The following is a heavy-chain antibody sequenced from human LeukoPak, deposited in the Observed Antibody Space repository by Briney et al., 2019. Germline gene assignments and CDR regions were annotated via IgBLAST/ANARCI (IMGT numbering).Heavy chain of an antibody. J-gene: IGHJ4*02. V-gene: IGHV3-21*04. CDR2: ISSSSSYI. CDR1: GFTFSSYS. D-gene: IGHD2-2*01. CDR3: AARPRMPPRFDY. Sequence: NPGGSLRLSCAASGFTFSSYSMNWVRQAPGKGLEWVSSISSSSSYIYYADSVKGRFTISRDNAKNSLYLQMNSLRAEDTAIYYCAARPRMPPRFDYWGQGTLVTVSS.